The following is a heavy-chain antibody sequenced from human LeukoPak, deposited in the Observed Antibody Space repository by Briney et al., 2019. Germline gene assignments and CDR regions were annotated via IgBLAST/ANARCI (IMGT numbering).Heavy chain of an antibody. D-gene: IGHD4/OR15-4a*01. CDR2: IKSKTDGGTT. J-gene: IGHJ6*02. V-gene: IGHV3-15*01. CDR1: GFTFSNAW. CDR3: TTDRVTMVAMDV. Sequence: GGPLRLSCAASGFTFSNAWMSWVRQAPGKGLEWVGRIKSKTDGGTTDYAAPVKGRFTISRDDSKNTLYLQMNSLKTEDTAVYYCTTDRVTMVAMDVWGQGTTVTVSS.